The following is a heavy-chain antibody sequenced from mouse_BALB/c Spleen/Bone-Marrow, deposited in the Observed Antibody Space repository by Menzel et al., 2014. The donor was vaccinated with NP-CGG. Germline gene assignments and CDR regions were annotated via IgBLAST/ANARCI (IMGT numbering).Heavy chain of an antibody. CDR2: ISYSGST. J-gene: IGHJ1*01. CDR1: GYSITSDYA. V-gene: IGHV3-2*02. CDR3: ARSADWYFDV. Sequence: VQLKESGPGLVKPSQSLSLTCTVTGYSITSDYAWNWIRQFPGNKLEWMDYISYSGSTSYNPSLKSRISITRGTSKNQFFLQLNSVTAEDTATYYCARSADWYFDVWGAGTTVTVSS.